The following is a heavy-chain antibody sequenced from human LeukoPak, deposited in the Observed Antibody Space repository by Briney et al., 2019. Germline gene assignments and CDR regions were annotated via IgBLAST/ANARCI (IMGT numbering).Heavy chain of an antibody. CDR2: IYYIGST. CDR3: AREGGANKWEPNWFDP. J-gene: IGHJ5*02. V-gene: IGHV4-59*01. CDR1: GGSISNYY. Sequence: SETPSLTCTVSGGSISNYYWSWIRQSPGKGLEWIGYIYYIGSTNYNPSLKSRVTISVDTSKNQFSLKLSSVTAADTAVYYCAREGGANKWEPNWFDPWGQGTLVTVSS. D-gene: IGHD1-26*01.